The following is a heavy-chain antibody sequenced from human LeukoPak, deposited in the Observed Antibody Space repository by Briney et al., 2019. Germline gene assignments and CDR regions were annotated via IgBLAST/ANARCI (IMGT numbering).Heavy chain of an antibody. CDR3: ARGGSGYQNWFDP. D-gene: IGHD3-22*01. CDR2: IIPIFGTA. Sequence: SVKVSRKASGGTFSSYAISWVRQAPGQGLEWMGGIIPIFGTANYAQKFQGRVTITADESTSTAYMELSSLRSEDTAVYYCARGGSGYQNWFDPWGQGTLVTVSS. J-gene: IGHJ5*02. V-gene: IGHV1-69*13. CDR1: GGTFSSYA.